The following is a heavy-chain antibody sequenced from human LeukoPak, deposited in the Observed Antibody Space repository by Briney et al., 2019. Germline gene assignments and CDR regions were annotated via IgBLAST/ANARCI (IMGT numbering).Heavy chain of an antibody. Sequence: ASVTVSCKASGYIFAHNGISWVRQAPGQGPEWMGWISAYNGDTNYAQKLQGRVTMTTDTSTSTAYMELRSLRSDDTAVYYCARGGVAPLDYWGQGTLVTVSS. J-gene: IGHJ4*02. D-gene: IGHD3-3*01. CDR2: ISAYNGDT. CDR3: ARGGVAPLDY. CDR1: GYIFAHNG. V-gene: IGHV1-18*01.